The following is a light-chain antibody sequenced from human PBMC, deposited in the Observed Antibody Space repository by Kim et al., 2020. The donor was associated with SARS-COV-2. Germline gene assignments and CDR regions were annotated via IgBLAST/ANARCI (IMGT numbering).Light chain of an antibody. V-gene: IGLV3-19*01. CDR3: NSRDSNDNVI. CDR1: SLRSYY. J-gene: IGLJ2*01. CDR2: GKN. Sequence: VALGQTVRITCQGDSLRSYYATWYRQEPGQAPIVVIYGKNNRPSGIPDRFSGSSSGNTASLTITGTQAGDEADYYCNSRDSNDNVIFGGGTQLTVL.